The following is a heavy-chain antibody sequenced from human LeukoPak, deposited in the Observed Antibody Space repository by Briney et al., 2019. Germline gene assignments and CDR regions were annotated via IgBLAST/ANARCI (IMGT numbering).Heavy chain of an antibody. CDR2: IKQDGSEK. V-gene: IGHV3-7*03. J-gene: IGHJ4*02. Sequence: RRAPGKGLQWVATIKQDGSEKYYVDSVKGRFTISRDNAENSLYLQMNSLRVEDTAVYYCAARSSGNPYFWGQGTLVTVSS. D-gene: IGHD1-26*01. CDR3: AARSSGNPYF.